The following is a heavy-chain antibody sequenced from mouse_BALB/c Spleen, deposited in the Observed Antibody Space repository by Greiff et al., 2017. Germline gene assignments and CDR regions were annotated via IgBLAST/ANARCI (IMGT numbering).Heavy chain of an antibody. CDR2: IWAGGST. CDR1: GFSLTSYG. J-gene: IGHJ4*01. V-gene: IGHV2-9*02. Sequence: VKVIESGPGLVAPSQSLSITCTVSGFSLTSYGVHWVRQPPGKGLEWLGVIWAGGSTNYNSALMSRLSISKDNSKSQVFLKMNSLQTDDTAMYYCARVLTVAYAMDYWGQGTSVTVSS. D-gene: IGHD1-1*01. CDR3: ARVLTVAYAMDY.